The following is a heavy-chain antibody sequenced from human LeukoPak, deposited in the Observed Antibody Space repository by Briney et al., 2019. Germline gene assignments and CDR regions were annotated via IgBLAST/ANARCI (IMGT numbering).Heavy chain of an antibody. CDR1: GFTFSSYG. V-gene: IGHV3-30*18. D-gene: IGHD1-26*01. Sequence: GRSLRLSCAASGFTFSSYGMHWVRQAPGKGLEWVAVISYDGSNKYYAGSVKGRFTISRDNSKNTLYLQMNSLRAEDTAVYYCAKDLWREQLYYYYGMDVWGQGTTVTVSS. CDR3: AKDLWREQLYYYYGMDV. J-gene: IGHJ6*02. CDR2: ISYDGSNK.